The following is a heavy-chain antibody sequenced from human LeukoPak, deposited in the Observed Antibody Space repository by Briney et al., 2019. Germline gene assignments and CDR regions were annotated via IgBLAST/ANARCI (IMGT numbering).Heavy chain of an antibody. J-gene: IGHJ4*02. CDR2: ISSSSSTI. D-gene: IGHD6-13*01. Sequence: PGGSLRLSCAASGFTFSSYSMNWVRQAPGKGLEWVSYISSSSSTIYYADSVMGRFTISRDNAKNSLYLQMNSLRDEDTAVYYCARDQGGSSWYQTDYWGQGTLVTVSS. CDR1: GFTFSSYS. V-gene: IGHV3-48*02. CDR3: ARDQGGSSWYQTDY.